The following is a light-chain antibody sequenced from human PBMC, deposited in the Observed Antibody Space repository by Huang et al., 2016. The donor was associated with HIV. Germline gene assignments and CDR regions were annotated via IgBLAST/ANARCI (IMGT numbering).Light chain of an antibody. CDR3: QQSYSLPRT. CDR1: QSISSY. Sequence: DIQMTQSPSSLSAFVGDRVTITCRASQSISSYLNWYQQKPLKAPKLLIYAASTLQSGVASRFSGRGSVTDYTLTISGLQPEDSATYFCQQSYSLPRTFGQGTKVEIK. V-gene: IGKV1-39*01. CDR2: AAS. J-gene: IGKJ1*01.